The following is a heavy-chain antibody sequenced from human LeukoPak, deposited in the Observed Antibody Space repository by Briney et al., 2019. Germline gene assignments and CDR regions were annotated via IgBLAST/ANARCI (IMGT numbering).Heavy chain of an antibody. CDR3: AKAVGVVAETTDSDY. J-gene: IGHJ4*02. D-gene: IGHD5-12*01. Sequence: PGGSLRLSCAASGFTFSSYAMSRVRQAPGKGLEWVSAISGSGGSTYYADSVKGRFTISRDNSKNTLYLQMNSLRAEDTAVYYCAKAVGVVAETTDSDYWGQGTLVTVSS. CDR2: ISGSGGST. CDR1: GFTFSSYA. V-gene: IGHV3-23*01.